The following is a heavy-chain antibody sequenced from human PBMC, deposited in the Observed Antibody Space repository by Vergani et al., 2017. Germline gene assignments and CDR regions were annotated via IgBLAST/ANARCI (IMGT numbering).Heavy chain of an antibody. D-gene: IGHD6-19*01. V-gene: IGHV3-23*01. Sequence: EVQLLESGGDLVQPGGSLRLSCAASGFTFIMHAMSWVRQAPGKGLEWVSTLSASDRRTHYADSVKGRFTISRDISKNTLFLHMNSLRLEDTAVYYCAKVGRSEVAGTFGAFDIWGQGTMVTVSS. J-gene: IGHJ3*02. CDR1: GFTFIMHA. CDR3: AKVGRSEVAGTFGAFDI. CDR2: LSASDRRT.